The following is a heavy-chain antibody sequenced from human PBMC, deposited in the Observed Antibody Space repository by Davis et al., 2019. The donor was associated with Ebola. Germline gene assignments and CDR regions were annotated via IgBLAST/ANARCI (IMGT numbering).Heavy chain of an antibody. CDR2: IYDHST. CDR3: VSGGGSEPFDV. CDR1: GFTVSSNH. Sequence: GESLKISCAASGFTVSSNHMSWVRQAPGKGLEWVSVIYDHSTAYADSVRGRFTISRDNSKSTLYLQMSSLRTEDTATYYWVSGGGSEPFDVWGQGTVVAVSS. D-gene: IGHD3-16*01. V-gene: IGHV3-66*01. J-gene: IGHJ3*01.